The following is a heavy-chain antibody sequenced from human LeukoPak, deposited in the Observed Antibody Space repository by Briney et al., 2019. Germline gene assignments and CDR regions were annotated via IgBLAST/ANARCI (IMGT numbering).Heavy chain of an antibody. Sequence: PGGSLRLSCGAYGFSFSSYWMHWVRQAPGKGLMWVSRVNNDGSSTTYADSVEGRFTISRDNARNTLYLQMNSLRAEDTAVYYCARSSYPYYFDYWGQGTLVTVSS. V-gene: IGHV3-74*01. CDR2: VNNDGSST. J-gene: IGHJ4*02. CDR1: GFSFSSYW. D-gene: IGHD6-13*01. CDR3: ARSSYPYYFDY.